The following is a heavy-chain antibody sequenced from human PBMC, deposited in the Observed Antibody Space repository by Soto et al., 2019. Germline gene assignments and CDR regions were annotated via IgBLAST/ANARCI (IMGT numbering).Heavy chain of an antibody. D-gene: IGHD3-3*01. CDR1: GFFFSNAW. Sequence: GGFLRLSCAASGFFFSNAWMSWVRQAPGKGLEWVGRIKSKSDGETTDYAAPVKGRFTISRDDSKTMLYLQMNSLKIEDTAVYYCTTLSGPSDYFDYWGQGSPVTVSS. V-gene: IGHV3-15*01. J-gene: IGHJ4*02. CDR3: TTLSGPSDYFDY. CDR2: IKSKSDGETT.